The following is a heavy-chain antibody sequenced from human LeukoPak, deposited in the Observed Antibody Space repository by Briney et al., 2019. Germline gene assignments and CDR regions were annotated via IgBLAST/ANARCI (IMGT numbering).Heavy chain of an antibody. CDR3: ARCRIAGAFDY. CDR1: GGTFSSYA. D-gene: IGHD6-19*01. V-gene: IGHV1-18*01. CDR2: ISAYNGNT. J-gene: IGHJ4*02. Sequence: ASVKVSCKASGGTFSSYAISWVRQAPGQGLEWMGWISAYNGNTNYAQNLQGRVTMTTDTSTSTAYMELRSLRSDDTAVYYCARCRIAGAFDYWGQGTLVTVSS.